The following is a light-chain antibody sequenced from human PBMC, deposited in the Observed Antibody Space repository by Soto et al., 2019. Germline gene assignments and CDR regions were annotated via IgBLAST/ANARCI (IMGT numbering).Light chain of an antibody. CDR3: HQHHNFPRT. Sequence: IKLTQSPSTLSASVGDRVTITCRASQCINRFFGWYQQKPGQDPNLLIYKASTLESGVPSRFSGSGSGTEFTLPVSSLQPDDFATYYCHQHHNFPRTFGQGTKVDI. CDR2: KAS. V-gene: IGKV1-5*03. CDR1: QCINRF. J-gene: IGKJ1*01.